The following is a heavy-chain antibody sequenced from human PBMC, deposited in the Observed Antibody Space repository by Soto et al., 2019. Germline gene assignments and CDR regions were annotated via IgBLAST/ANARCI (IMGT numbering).Heavy chain of an antibody. J-gene: IGHJ4*02. CDR3: AKQGPGSYHGRFDY. CDR2: ISYDGSNK. CDR1: GFTFSSYG. Sequence: GGSLRLSCAASGFTFSSYGMHWVRQAPGKGLEWVAVISYDGSNKYYADSVKGRFTISRDNSKNTLYLQMNSLRAEDTAVYYCAKQGPGSYHGRFDYWGQGTLVTVSS. V-gene: IGHV3-30*18. D-gene: IGHD1-26*01.